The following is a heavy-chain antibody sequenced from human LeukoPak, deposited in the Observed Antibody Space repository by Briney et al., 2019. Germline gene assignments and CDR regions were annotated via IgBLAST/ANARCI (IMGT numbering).Heavy chain of an antibody. CDR1: GGSISNYH. Sequence: SSETLSLTCTVSGGSISNYHWSWIRQPAGKGLEWIGFIYYSVSTNYNHSLNSRLTISIDTSKNQFSLHLISVTAADTAVYYCARDRRVMYYYDTSGPTYFDYWGQGTLVTVSS. D-gene: IGHD3-22*01. CDR2: IYYSVST. J-gene: IGHJ4*02. CDR3: ARDRRVMYYYDTSGPTYFDY. V-gene: IGHV4-59*01.